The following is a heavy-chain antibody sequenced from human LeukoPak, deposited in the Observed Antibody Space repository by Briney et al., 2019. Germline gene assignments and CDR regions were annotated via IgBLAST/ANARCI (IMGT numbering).Heavy chain of an antibody. V-gene: IGHV1-2*02. J-gene: IGHJ4*02. CDR2: INPNSGGT. Sequence: ASVKVSCKASGYTFTGYYMHWVRQAPGQGLEWMGWINPNSGGTNYAQKFQGRVTMTRDTSISTAYMELSRLRSDDTAVYYCARAISMVRGVNPRDYWGQGTLVTVSS. CDR3: ARAISMVRGVNPRDY. D-gene: IGHD3-10*01. CDR1: GYTFTGYY.